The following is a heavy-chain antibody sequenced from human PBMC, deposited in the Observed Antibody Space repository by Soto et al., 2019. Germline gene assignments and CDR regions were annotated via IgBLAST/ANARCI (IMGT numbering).Heavy chain of an antibody. CDR2: INPNSGGT. V-gene: IGHV1-2*04. Sequence: GDSANVSCKAYGYTVTGYYMNWVLQAPGQGLEWMGWINPNSGGTNYAQKFQGWVTMTRDTSISTAYMELSRLRSDDTAVYYCARVRNYYDSSGSPWFDPWGQGTLVTVSS. CDR1: GYTVTGYY. CDR3: ARVRNYYDSSGSPWFDP. J-gene: IGHJ5*02. D-gene: IGHD3-22*01.